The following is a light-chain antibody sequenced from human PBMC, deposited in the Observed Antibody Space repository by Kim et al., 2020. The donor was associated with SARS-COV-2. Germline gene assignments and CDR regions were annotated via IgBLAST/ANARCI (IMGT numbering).Light chain of an antibody. CDR2: DVR. Sequence: GQSITVSCNGTNSDVGGYPFVSWFQQHPGKAPKLMIYDVRHRPSGISTRFSGSKSGNTASLTISGLQAEDEADYYCSSYSSSDSVLFGGGTQLTVL. V-gene: IGLV2-14*03. J-gene: IGLJ2*01. CDR1: NSDVGGYPF. CDR3: SSYSSSDSVL.